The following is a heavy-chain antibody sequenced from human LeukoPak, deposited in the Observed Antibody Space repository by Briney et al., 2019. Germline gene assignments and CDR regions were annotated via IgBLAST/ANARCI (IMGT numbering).Heavy chain of an antibody. CDR3: ASGNRYGPDLPNVDY. CDR1: GFTFSSYS. J-gene: IGHJ4*02. Sequence: GGSLRLSCAASGFTFSSYSMNWVRQAPGKGLEWVSSISSSSSYIYYADSVKGRFTISRDNAKNSLYLQMNSLRAEDTAVYYCASGNRYGPDLPNVDYWGQGTLVTVSS. CDR2: ISSSSSYI. D-gene: IGHD5-18*01. V-gene: IGHV3-21*01.